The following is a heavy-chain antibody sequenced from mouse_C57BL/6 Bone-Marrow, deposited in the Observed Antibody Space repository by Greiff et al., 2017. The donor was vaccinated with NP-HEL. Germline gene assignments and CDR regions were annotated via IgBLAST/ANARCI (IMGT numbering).Heavy chain of an antibody. D-gene: IGHD1-1*01. CDR3: ARGDYGSSRFGYAMDY. CDR2: IYPGDGDT. Sequence: QVQLKESGAELVKPGASVKISCKASGYAFSSYWMNWVKERPGKGLEWIGQIYPGDGDTKYNGKFKGKATLTADKSSSTAYMQVSSLTSEDSAVYFCARGDYGSSRFGYAMDYWVQGTSVTVSS. V-gene: IGHV1-80*01. CDR1: GYAFSSYW. J-gene: IGHJ4*01.